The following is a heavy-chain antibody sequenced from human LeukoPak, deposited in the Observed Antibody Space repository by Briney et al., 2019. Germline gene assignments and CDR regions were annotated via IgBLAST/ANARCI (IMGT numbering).Heavy chain of an antibody. CDR1: GGSINSHY. J-gene: IGHJ4*02. CDR2: IFNTGNT. V-gene: IGHV4-59*11. CDR3: ASRPADTTWYGVFDY. D-gene: IGHD3-10*01. Sequence: SETLSITCSVSGGSINSHYWSWIRQPPGQRLEWIGYIFNTGNTNYNPSLASRVTMSVDTSRAQFFLRLSPVTAADTAIYYCASRPADTTWYGVFDYWSQGTLVTVSS.